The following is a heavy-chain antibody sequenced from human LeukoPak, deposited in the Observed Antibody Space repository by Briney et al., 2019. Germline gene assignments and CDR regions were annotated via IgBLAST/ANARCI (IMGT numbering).Heavy chain of an antibody. CDR3: ARQWWAIVATIRVGWFDP. J-gene: IGHJ5*02. V-gene: IGHV4-34*01. CDR2: INHSGST. Sequence: PSETLSLTCAVYGGSFSGYYWSWIRQPPGKGLEWIGEINHSGSTNYNPSLKSRVTISVDTSKNQFSLKLSSVTAADTAVYYCARQWWAIVATIRVGWFDPWGQGTLVTVSS. CDR1: GGSFSGYY. D-gene: IGHD5-12*01.